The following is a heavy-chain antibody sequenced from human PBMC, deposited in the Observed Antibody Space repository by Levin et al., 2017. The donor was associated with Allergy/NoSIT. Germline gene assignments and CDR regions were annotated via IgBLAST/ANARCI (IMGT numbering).Heavy chain of an antibody. CDR3: ANGHAPGYCSGTTCYYYYAMDI. D-gene: IGHD2-2*01. CDR1: GVTFSSYA. V-gene: IGHV3-23*01. Sequence: GESLKISCAASGVTFSSYAMTWVRQAPGKGLEWVSSITGSGGSTYYADSVKGRFTISRDNSNNTLFLQMNSLRAEDTALYYCANGHAPGYCSGTTCYYYYAMDIWGQGTTVTVSS. J-gene: IGHJ6*02. CDR2: ITGSGGST.